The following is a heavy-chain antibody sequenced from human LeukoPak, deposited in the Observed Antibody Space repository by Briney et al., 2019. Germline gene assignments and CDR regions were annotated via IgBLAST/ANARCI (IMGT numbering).Heavy chain of an antibody. J-gene: IGHJ4*02. CDR1: GGSFSGYY. CDR2: INHSGST. D-gene: IGHD3-22*01. V-gene: IGHV4-34*01. Sequence: SETLSLTCAVYGGSFSGYYWSWIRQPPGKGLEWLGEINHSGSTNYNPSLKSRVTISVDTSKNQFSLKLSSVTAADTAVYYCARGTKWPYYYDSGGLDYWGQGTLVTVSS. CDR3: ARGTKWPYYYDSGGLDY.